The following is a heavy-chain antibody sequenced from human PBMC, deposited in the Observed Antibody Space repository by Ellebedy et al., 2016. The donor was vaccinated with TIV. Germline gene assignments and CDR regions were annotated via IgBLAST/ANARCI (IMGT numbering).Heavy chain of an antibody. V-gene: IGHV4-59*01. CDR1: GGSISSYD. CDR3: ARVVWKLTVSYALDI. Sequence: MPSETLSLTCTVSGGSISSYDWTWIRQPPGKGLEWIGYIYYSGSTNYNPSLKSRVTISVDTSKNPSSLKLSSVNTADTALYYCARVVWKLTVSYALDIWGQGTMITVSS. J-gene: IGHJ3*02. CDR2: IYYSGST. D-gene: IGHD2-8*02.